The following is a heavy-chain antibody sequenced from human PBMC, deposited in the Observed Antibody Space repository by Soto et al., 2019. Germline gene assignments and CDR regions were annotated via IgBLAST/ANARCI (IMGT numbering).Heavy chain of an antibody. V-gene: IGHV3-30-3*01. D-gene: IGHD2-21*02. Sequence: QVQLVESGGGVVQPGRSLRLSCAASGFTLSSYALHWVRQAPGKGLEWVAVISYDGSKIYYADSVKGRFTISRDNSKNTLYLQMTSLRTEDTAVYYCARDLPRHCGGDCYPGYWGQGTLVTVSS. CDR2: ISYDGSKI. J-gene: IGHJ4*02. CDR1: GFTLSSYA. CDR3: ARDLPRHCGGDCYPGY.